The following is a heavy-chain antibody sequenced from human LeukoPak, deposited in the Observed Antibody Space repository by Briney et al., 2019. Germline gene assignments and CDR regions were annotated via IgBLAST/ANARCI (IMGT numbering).Heavy chain of an antibody. V-gene: IGHV1-2*02. CDR3: ARSIRYSGSYPFDY. D-gene: IGHD1-26*01. Sequence: GASVKVSCKASGYTFTGYYMHWVRQAPGQGLEWMGWINPNSGGTNYAQKFQGRVTMTRDTSISTAYMELSRLRSDDTAVYYGARSIRYSGSYPFDYWGQGTLVTVSS. J-gene: IGHJ4*02. CDR2: INPNSGGT. CDR1: GYTFTGYY.